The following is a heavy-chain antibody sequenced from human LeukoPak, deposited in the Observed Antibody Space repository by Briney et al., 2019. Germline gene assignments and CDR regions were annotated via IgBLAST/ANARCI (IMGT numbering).Heavy chain of an antibody. CDR2: IKEDGSAK. V-gene: IGHV3-7*05. CDR3: VMDMDV. Sequence: AGSLRLSCAASGFIFSSYWMNWFRQAPGKGLQWVANIKEDGSAKYYVDSVKGRFTISRDNAKNSLYLQMNSLRAEDTAVYYCVMDMDVWGQGTTVTVSS. J-gene: IGHJ6*02. CDR1: GFIFSSYW.